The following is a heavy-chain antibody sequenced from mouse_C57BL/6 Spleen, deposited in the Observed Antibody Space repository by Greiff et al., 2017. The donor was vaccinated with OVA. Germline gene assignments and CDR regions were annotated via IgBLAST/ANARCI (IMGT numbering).Heavy chain of an antibody. Sequence: VKLMESGPGLVQPSQSLSITCTVSGFSLTSYGVHWVRQSPGKGLEWLGVIWRGGSTDYNAAFMSRLSITKDNSKSQVFFKMNSLQADDTAIYYCAIYGSSPNYAMDYWGQGTSVTVSS. CDR1: GFSLTSYG. CDR3: AIYGSSPNYAMDY. CDR2: IWRGGST. J-gene: IGHJ4*01. D-gene: IGHD1-1*01. V-gene: IGHV2-5*01.